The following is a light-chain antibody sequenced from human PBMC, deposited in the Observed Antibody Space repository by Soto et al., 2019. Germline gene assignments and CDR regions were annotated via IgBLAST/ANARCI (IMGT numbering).Light chain of an antibody. CDR1: ETGNNNY. J-gene: IGKJ4*01. CDR3: QQYGGSPLT. Sequence: IVLTQSPGTLSLSPGERPTLSCKASETGNNNYLAWYQHKSGQAPRLLIYGVYTRASGIPDRFSGSGSGTEFTLTISRLEPEDLSVYYCQQYGGSPLTFGGGTKVDI. V-gene: IGKV3-20*01. CDR2: GVY.